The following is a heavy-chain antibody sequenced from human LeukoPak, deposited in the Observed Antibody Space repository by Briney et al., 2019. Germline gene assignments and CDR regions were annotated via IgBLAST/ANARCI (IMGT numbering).Heavy chain of an antibody. V-gene: IGHV3-43*02. J-gene: IGHJ3*02. D-gene: IGHD2-15*01. CDR3: AKVGYCSGGSCYPVAFDI. Sequence: PGGSLRLSCAASGLTFVDYAMHSVRQAPGKGMEWVSLISGEGGSTYYADSVKGRFSISRDNSKNSLYLQMNSLRTEDNALYYCAKVGYCSGGSCYPVAFDIWGQGTMVPVSS. CDR1: GLTFVDYA. CDR2: ISGEGGST.